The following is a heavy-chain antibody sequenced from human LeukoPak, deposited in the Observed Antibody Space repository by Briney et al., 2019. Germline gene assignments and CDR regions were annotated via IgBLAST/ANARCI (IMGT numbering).Heavy chain of an antibody. D-gene: IGHD4-17*01. J-gene: IGHJ4*02. CDR1: GFTFSSYG. V-gene: IGHV3-30*18. CDR3: AKDSAVTEDYFDY. CDR2: ISYDGSNK. Sequence: PGRSLRLSRAASGFTFSSYGMHWVRQAPGKGLEWVAVISYDGSNKYYADSVKGRFTISRDNSKNTLYLQMNSLRAEDTAVYYCAKDSAVTEDYFDYWGQGTLVTVSS.